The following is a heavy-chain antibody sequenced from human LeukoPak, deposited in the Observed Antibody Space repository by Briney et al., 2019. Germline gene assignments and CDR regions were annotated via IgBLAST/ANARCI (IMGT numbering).Heavy chain of an antibody. CDR1: GFTVTSNF. Sequence: GGSLRLSCAASGFTVTSNFMTWVRQAPGKGLEWVSLIYSRGSTFYTDSVRGRFTISRDASKNTLYLQMNNLRTEDTAVYFCTRDRFDWGQGTLVTVSS. J-gene: IGHJ4*02. D-gene: IGHD3-16*01. CDR2: IYSRGST. CDR3: TRDRFD. V-gene: IGHV3-53*01.